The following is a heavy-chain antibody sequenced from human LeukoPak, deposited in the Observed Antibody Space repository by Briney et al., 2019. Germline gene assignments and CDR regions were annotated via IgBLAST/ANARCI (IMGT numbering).Heavy chain of an antibody. CDR2: ISSSGSTI. CDR3: ATTFGGVIVRDY. Sequence: GGSLRLSCAASGFTFSSYTMNWVRQAPGKGLEWVSYISSSGSTIYYADSVKGRFTISRDNAKNSLYLQMNSLRAEDTAVYYCATTFGGVIVRDYWGQGTLVTVSS. J-gene: IGHJ4*02. V-gene: IGHV3-48*03. D-gene: IGHD3-16*02. CDR1: GFTFSSYT.